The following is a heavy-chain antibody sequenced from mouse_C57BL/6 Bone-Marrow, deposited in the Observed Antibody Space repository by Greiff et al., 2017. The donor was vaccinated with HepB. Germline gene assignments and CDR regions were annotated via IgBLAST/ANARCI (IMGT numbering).Heavy chain of an antibody. D-gene: IGHD2-5*01. CDR2: INPSNGGT. CDR3: ARPWSYSNYLYYFDY. J-gene: IGHJ2*01. V-gene: IGHV1-53*01. Sequence: QVQLQQPGTELVKPGASVKLSCKASGYTFTSYWMHWVKQRPGQGLEWIGNINPSNGGTNYNEKFKSKATLTVDKSSSTAYMQLSSLTSEDSAVYYGARPWSYSNYLYYFDYWGQGTTLTVSS. CDR1: GYTFTSYW.